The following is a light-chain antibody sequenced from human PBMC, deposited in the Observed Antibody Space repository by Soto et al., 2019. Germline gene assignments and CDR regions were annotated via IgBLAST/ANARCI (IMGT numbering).Light chain of an antibody. CDR1: QSSSSY. Sequence: DIQMTQSPSSLSASVGDRVTITCRASQSSSSYLNWYQQKPGKAPKLLIYAASSLQSGVPSRFSGSGSGTDFTLTISSLQPEDFATYYCQQSYSTPPLTFGGGTKVEL. V-gene: IGKV1-39*01. CDR2: AAS. CDR3: QQSYSTPPLT. J-gene: IGKJ4*01.